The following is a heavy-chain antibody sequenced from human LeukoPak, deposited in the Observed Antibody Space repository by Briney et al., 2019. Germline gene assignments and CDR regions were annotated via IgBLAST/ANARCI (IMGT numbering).Heavy chain of an antibody. Sequence: GGSLRLSCAASGFTFSNSWINWVRQALGKGLEWVANIKPDGGQTFYLDSVKGRFTVSRDNAKHSAYLQMNSLRAEDTAVYYCFGSGSYSKWDQGTLVTVSS. J-gene: IGHJ4*02. CDR1: GFTFSNSW. CDR3: FGSGSYSK. D-gene: IGHD3-10*01. V-gene: IGHV3-7*01. CDR2: IKPDGGQT.